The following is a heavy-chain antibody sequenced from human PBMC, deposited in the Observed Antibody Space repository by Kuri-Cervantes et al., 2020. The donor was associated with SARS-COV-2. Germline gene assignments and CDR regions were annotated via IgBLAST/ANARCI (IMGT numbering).Heavy chain of an antibody. Sequence: GESLKISCAASGFTFSDSAMNWVRQAPGKGLEWVSAISTSGAYTYYADSVKGRFTISRDNSKNTLYLQMKRLRAEDTALYYCAKCPRTGVPGTSGEDWGQGTLVTVSS. CDR1: GFTFSDSA. V-gene: IGHV3-23*01. D-gene: IGHD1/OR15-1a*01. CDR3: AKCPRTGVPGTSGED. CDR2: ISTSGAYT. J-gene: IGHJ4*02.